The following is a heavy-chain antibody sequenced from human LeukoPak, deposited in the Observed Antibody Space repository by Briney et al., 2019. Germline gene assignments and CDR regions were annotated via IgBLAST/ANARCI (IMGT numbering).Heavy chain of an antibody. CDR2: ISGSGGST. J-gene: IGHJ4*02. D-gene: IGHD4-17*01. CDR3: AKSVHYADYEGDYFDY. Sequence: GGSLRLSCAASGFTFSSYAMSWVRQAPGKGLEWVSAISGSGGSTYYADSVKGRFTISRDNSKNTLFLQMHSLRAEDTALYYCAKSVHYADYEGDYFDYWGQGTLVTVSS. V-gene: IGHV3-23*01. CDR1: GFTFSSYA.